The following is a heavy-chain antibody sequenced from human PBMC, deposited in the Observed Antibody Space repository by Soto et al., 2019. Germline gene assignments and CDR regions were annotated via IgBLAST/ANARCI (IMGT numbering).Heavy chain of an antibody. Sequence: QMQLVESGGDVVQPGNSMRLSCAASGVIFSNYAMHWVRQAPGKGLEWVALISYDGRYIYYADSVKGRFAISRDNSKKTVELLMNSLRREDTAVYYCARDVTDYVLDVWGQGTTVNVSS. D-gene: IGHD3-9*01. CDR3: ARDVTDYVLDV. CDR1: GVIFSNYA. V-gene: IGHV3-30*03. CDR2: ISYDGRYI. J-gene: IGHJ6*02.